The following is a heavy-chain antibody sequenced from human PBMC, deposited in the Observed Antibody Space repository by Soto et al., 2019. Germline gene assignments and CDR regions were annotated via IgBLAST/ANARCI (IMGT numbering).Heavy chain of an antibody. D-gene: IGHD3-10*01. CDR1: GFTFSCCW. CDR3: ARFGEFGD. J-gene: IGHJ6*02. V-gene: IGHV3-74*01. CDR2: INSDGSST. Sequence: EVQLVESGGGLVQPGGSLRLSCAASGFTFSCCWMHWVRQAPGEGLVWVSRINSDGSSTSYADSVKGRFTVSRDNAKNTLYLQMNSLRVEDTAVYYCARFGEFGDWGQGTTVTVSS.